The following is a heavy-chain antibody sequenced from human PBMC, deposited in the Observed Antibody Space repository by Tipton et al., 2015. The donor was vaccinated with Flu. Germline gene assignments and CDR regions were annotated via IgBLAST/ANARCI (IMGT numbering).Heavy chain of an antibody. V-gene: IGHV3-9*01. Sequence: SLRLSCAASGFTFGDYAMHWVRQAPGKGLEWVSGITWNSGSIAYADSVKGRFTISRDNAKNSLYLQMGSLRAEDTALYFCAKGYSYYYYYSMDVWGQGTTVIVSS. CDR1: GFTFGDYA. D-gene: IGHD2-21*01. CDR3: AKGYSYYYYYSMDV. J-gene: IGHJ6*02. CDR2: ITWNSGSI.